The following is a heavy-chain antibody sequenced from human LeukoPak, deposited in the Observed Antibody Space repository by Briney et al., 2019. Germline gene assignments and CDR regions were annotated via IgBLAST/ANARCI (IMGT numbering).Heavy chain of an antibody. CDR2: IYYSGST. CDR1: GGSLSSYY. CDR3: ARQRALGDYYFDY. J-gene: IGHJ4*02. Sequence: SETLSLTCTVSGGSLSSYYWSWLRQPPGKGLEWIGYIYYSGSTNYNPSLKSRVTISVDTSKNQFSLKLSSVTAADTAVYYCARQRALGDYYFDYWGQGTLVTVSS. V-gene: IGHV4-59*08. D-gene: IGHD3-16*02.